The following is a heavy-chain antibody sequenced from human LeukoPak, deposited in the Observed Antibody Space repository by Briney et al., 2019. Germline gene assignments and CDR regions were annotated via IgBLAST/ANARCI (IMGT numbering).Heavy chain of an antibody. CDR1: GFTSSSYG. V-gene: IGHV3-33*01. D-gene: IGHD2-2*02. CDR3: ARDELVPAAISYYYYGMDV. J-gene: IGHJ6*02. Sequence: GGSLRLSGAASGFTSSSYGMHWVRQAPGKGLEWVAVIWYDGSNKYYADSVKGRFTISRDNSKNTLYLQMNSLRAEDTAVYYCARDELVPAAISYYYYGMDVGGQGTTVTVSS. CDR2: IWYDGSNK.